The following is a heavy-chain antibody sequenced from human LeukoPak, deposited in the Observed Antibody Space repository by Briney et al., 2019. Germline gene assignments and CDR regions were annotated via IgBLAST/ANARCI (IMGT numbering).Heavy chain of an antibody. D-gene: IGHD1-26*01. V-gene: IGHV3-7*01. CDR2: LNPDGSER. CDR1: GFTFSNHY. CDR3: ARDSGSCRGCAFDV. Sequence: GRSLRLSCAASGFTFSNHYMSWVRQAPGKGLEWVANLNPDGSERKYVDSVKGRFTISRDNAKNSLYLQMNSLRAEDTAVFYCARDSGSCRGCAFDVWGHGTMVTVSS. J-gene: IGHJ3*01.